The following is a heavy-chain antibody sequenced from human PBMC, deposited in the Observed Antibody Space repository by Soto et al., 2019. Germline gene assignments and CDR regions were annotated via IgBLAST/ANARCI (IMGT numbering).Heavy chain of an antibody. J-gene: IGHJ6*02. D-gene: IGHD3-22*01. CDR3: AKDANEYGYSVFYGMDV. CDR2: ISYGGKNN. V-gene: IGHV3-30*18. Sequence: GGSLRLSCAASGFIFRMYGLHWVRQAPGKGLEWVTVISYGGKNNYYADFVKGRFTISRDNSENMVYLQMKSLRPEDTAVYYCAKDANEYGYSVFYGMDVWGQGTTVTVSS. CDR1: GFIFRMYG.